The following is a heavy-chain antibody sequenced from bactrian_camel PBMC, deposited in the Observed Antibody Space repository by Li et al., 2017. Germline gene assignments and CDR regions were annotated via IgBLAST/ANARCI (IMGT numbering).Heavy chain of an antibody. CDR1: GYTVNNRC. D-gene: IGHD5*01. CDR2: IDSDNNI. J-gene: IGHJ4*01. CDR3: AAAYFGCWGGTVFSQLSRSAY. Sequence: HVQLVESGGGSVQAGGSLRLSCAASGYTVNNRCMGWFRQAPGKEREGVALIDSDNNIKYADSVKGRFTISKDNAKNTLYLQMNSLKPEDTAMYYCAAAYFGCWGGTVFSQLSRSAYWGQGTQVTVS. V-gene: IGHV3S53*01.